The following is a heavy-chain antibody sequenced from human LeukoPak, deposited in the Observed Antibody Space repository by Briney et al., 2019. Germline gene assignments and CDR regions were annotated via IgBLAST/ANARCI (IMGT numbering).Heavy chain of an antibody. J-gene: IGHJ4*02. Sequence: PGGSLRLSCAASGFTFTNTWMSWVRQAPGKGLEWVANIKQDGSEKYYVDSVKGRFTISRDNAKNSLYLQMNSLRAEDTAVYYCARDPGVIVGAPGYFDYWGQGTLVTVSS. CDR1: GFTFTNTW. D-gene: IGHD1-26*01. V-gene: IGHV3-7*01. CDR2: IKQDGSEK. CDR3: ARDPGVIVGAPGYFDY.